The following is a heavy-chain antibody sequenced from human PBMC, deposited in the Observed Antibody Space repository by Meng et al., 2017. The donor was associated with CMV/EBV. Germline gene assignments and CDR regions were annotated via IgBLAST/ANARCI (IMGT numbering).Heavy chain of an antibody. CDR3: ARKAQDCSSTSCNPFDI. V-gene: IGHV4-34*01. CDR1: GGSFSGYY. Sequence: SETLSLTCAVYGGSFSGYYWSWIRQPPGKGLEWIGEINHSGSATYNPSLKSRVTISVDTSKNQFSLKLSSVTAADTAVYYCARKAQDCSSTSCNPFDIWGQGTMVTVSS. CDR2: INHSGSA. J-gene: IGHJ3*02. D-gene: IGHD2-2*01.